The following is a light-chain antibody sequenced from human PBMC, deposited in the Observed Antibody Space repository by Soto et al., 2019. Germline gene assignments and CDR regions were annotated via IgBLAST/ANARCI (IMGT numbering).Light chain of an antibody. CDR3: CSYAGSRV. Sequence: QSVLTQPASVSGSPGQSITISCTGTSSDVGSYNLVSWYQQHPGKAPKLMIYEVSKRPSGVSNRFSGSKSGNTASLTISGLQAEDGADYYCCSYAGSRVFGGGTKLTVL. J-gene: IGLJ2*01. CDR1: SSDVGSYNL. V-gene: IGLV2-23*02. CDR2: EVS.